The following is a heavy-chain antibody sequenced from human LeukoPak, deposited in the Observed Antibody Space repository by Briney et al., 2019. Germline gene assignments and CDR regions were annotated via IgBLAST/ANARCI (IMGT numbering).Heavy chain of an antibody. CDR2: INSDGSST. Sequence: GGSLRLSCAASGFTFSSYWMHWVRQAPGKGLVWVSRINSDGSSTSYADSVKGQFTISRDNAKNTLYLQMNSLRAEDTAVYYCARDRSVPYLFRIDYWGQGTLVTVSS. V-gene: IGHV3-74*01. J-gene: IGHJ4*02. D-gene: IGHD2-2*01. CDR3: ARDRSVPYLFRIDY. CDR1: GFTFSSYW.